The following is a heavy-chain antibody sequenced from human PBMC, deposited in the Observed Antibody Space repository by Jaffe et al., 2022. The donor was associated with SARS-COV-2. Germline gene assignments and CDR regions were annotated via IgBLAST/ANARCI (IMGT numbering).Heavy chain of an antibody. CDR2: ISGDGGST. Sequence: EVQLVESGGGVVQPGGSLRLSCAASGFTFDDYAMHWVRQAPGKGLEWVSLISGDGGSTYYADSVKGRFTISRDNSKNSLYLQMNSLRTEDTALYYCAKDRGSSWPPDRFGYYYGMDVWGQGTTVTVSS. CDR3: AKDRGSSWPPDRFGYYYGMDV. CDR1: GFTFDDYA. D-gene: IGHD6-13*01. V-gene: IGHV3-43*02. J-gene: IGHJ6*02.